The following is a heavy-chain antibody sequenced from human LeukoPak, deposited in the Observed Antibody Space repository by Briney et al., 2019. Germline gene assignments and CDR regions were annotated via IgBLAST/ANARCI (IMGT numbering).Heavy chain of an antibody. CDR1: GGSISSYY. Sequence: SETLSLTCTVSGGSISSYYWSWIRQPPGKGLEWIGSIYYSGSTYYNPSLKSRVTISVDTSKNQFSLKLSSVTAADTAVYYCASPKSEPYDILTGYHPLYYWGQGTLVTVSS. V-gene: IGHV4-59*05. D-gene: IGHD3-9*01. CDR2: IYYSGST. CDR3: ASPKSEPYDILTGYHPLYY. J-gene: IGHJ4*02.